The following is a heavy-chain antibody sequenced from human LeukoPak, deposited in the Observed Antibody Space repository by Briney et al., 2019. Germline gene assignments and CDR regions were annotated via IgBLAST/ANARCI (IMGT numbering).Heavy chain of an antibody. CDR2: ISSSSSYI. CDR1: GFTFSSYR. CDR3: AMDSYGPDDY. D-gene: IGHD5-18*01. V-gene: IGHV3-21*01. J-gene: IGHJ4*02. Sequence: GGSLRLSCAASGFTFSSYRMNWVRQAPGRGLEWVSSISSSSSYIYYADSVKGRFTISRDNAKNSQYLQMNSLRGEDTGVYYCAMDSYGPDDYWGQGTLVTVSS.